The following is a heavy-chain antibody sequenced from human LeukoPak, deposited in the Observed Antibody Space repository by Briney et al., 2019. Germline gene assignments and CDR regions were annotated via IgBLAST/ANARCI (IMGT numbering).Heavy chain of an antibody. D-gene: IGHD3-22*01. J-gene: IGHJ5*02. CDR3: AREAENYYDSRLYWFDP. CDR1: GATFCSYA. CDR2: IIPIFGTA. Sequence: GASVKVSCKASGATFCSYAISWVRQAPGQGLEWMGGIIPIFGTANYAQKFQGRVTITKDESTSTAYMELSSLRSEDTAVYYCAREAENYYDSRLYWFDPWGQGTLVTVSS. V-gene: IGHV1-69*05.